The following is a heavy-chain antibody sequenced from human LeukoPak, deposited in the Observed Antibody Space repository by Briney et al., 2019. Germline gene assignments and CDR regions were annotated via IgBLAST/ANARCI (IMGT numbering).Heavy chain of an antibody. D-gene: IGHD4-17*01. CDR1: GFTFSSYA. CDR2: ISGSGGST. Sequence: EGSLRLSCAASGFTFSSYAMSWVRQAPGKGLEWVSAISGSGGSTYYADSVKGRFTISRDNSKNTLYLQMNSLRAEDTAVYYCAKDGSLTRDYGDYGTLDYYYYYGMDVWGQGTTVTVSS. J-gene: IGHJ6*02. V-gene: IGHV3-23*01. CDR3: AKDGSLTRDYGDYGTLDYYYYYGMDV.